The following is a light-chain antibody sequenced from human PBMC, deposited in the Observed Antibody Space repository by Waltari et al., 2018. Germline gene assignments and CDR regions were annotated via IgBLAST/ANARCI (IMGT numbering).Light chain of an antibody. CDR1: SSHLGRNY. J-gene: IGLJ3*02. CDR2: KND. CDR3: ASWDGSLSGRV. Sequence: QSVLTQPPSASGTPGQRVLISCSGSSSHLGRNYVYWYQQIPGTALKLLIYKNDQRPSGVPDRFSGSKSGTSASLAISGLRSEDEADYFCASWDGSLSGRVFGGGTKLTVL. V-gene: IGLV1-47*01.